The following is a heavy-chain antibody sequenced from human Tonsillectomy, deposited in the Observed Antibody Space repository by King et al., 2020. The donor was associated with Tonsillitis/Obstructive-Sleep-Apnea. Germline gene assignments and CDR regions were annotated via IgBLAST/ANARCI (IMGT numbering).Heavy chain of an antibody. CDR1: GYSFTSYW. Sequence: VQLVESGAEVKKPGESLKISCKGSGYSFTSYWIVWVRQMPGKGLEWMGIIYPGDSDTRYSPSFQGQVTISADKSTSTAYRQWSSLKAQDTARYYCAREGGGVSERNFFCPYWGQGTLVTVSS. CDR2: IYPGDSDT. J-gene: IGHJ4*02. V-gene: IGHV5-51*01. CDR3: AREGGGVSERNFFCPY. D-gene: IGHD2/OR15-2a*01.